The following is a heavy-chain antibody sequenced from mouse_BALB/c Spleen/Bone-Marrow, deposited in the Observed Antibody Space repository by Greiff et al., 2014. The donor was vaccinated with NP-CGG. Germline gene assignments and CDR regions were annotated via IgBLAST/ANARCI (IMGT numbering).Heavy chain of an antibody. CDR3: VRRDDGYVFFDY. Sequence: QVQLKQSGAELARPGASVKMSCRASGYTFTTYTIHWVRQRPGRGLEWIGYINPSSGYTNYIQKFKDKATLTADKSSSTAYMQLSSLISEDSAVYYCVRRDDGYVFFDYWGQGTTLTVSS. V-gene: IGHV1-4*01. CDR2: INPSSGYT. CDR1: GYTFTTYT. J-gene: IGHJ2*01. D-gene: IGHD2-3*01.